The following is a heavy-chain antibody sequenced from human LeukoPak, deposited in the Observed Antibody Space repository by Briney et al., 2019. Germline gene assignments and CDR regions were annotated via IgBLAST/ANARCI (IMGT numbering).Heavy chain of an antibody. V-gene: IGHV1-2*02. Sequence: ASVKVSCKASGYTFTGYYMHWVRQAPGQGLEWMGWINPNSGGTNYAQKFQGRVTMTRDTSISTAYMELSRLRSDDTAVYYCARDITIFGVVYYYYYYMDVWGKGTTVTVSS. CDR1: GYTFTGYY. CDR3: ARDITIFGVVYYYYYYMDV. CDR2: INPNSGGT. D-gene: IGHD3-3*01. J-gene: IGHJ6*03.